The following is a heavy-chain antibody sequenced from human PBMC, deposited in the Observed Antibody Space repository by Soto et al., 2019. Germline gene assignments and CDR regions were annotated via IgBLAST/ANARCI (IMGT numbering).Heavy chain of an antibody. V-gene: IGHV4-30-4*01. CDR3: ARDKFSLCGGDCPYYFDY. D-gene: IGHD2-21*02. Sequence: SETLSLTCTVSGGSISSGDYYWSWIRQPPGKGLEWIGYIYYSGSTYYNPSLKSRVTISVDTSKNQFSLKLSSVTAADTAVYYCARDKFSLCGGDCPYYFDYWGQGTLVTVSS. CDR2: IYYSGST. CDR1: GGSISSGDYY. J-gene: IGHJ4*02.